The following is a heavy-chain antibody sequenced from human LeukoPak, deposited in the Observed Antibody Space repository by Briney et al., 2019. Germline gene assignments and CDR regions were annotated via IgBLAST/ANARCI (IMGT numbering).Heavy chain of an antibody. D-gene: IGHD3-22*01. V-gene: IGHV3-21*01. CDR2: ISSSSSYI. Sequence: PGGSLRLSCAASGFTFSSYSMNWVRQAPGRGLEWVSSISSSSSYIYYADSVKGRFTISRDNAKNSLYLQMNSLRAEDTAVYYCARDRVYYDSTVGSFDYWGQGTLVTVSS. CDR3: ARDRVYYDSTVGSFDY. CDR1: GFTFSSYS. J-gene: IGHJ4*02.